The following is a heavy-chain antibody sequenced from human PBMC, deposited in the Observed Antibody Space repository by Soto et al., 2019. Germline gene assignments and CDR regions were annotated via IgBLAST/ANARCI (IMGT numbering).Heavy chain of an antibody. J-gene: IGHJ3*02. CDR2: ISSGSSTI. CDR1: GFTFSSYS. CDR3: ARDWDYGSGSYYLTDAFDI. D-gene: IGHD3-10*01. V-gene: IGHV3-48*01. Sequence: GGSLRLSCAASGFTFSSYSMNWVRQAPGKGLEWVSYISSGSSTIYYADSVKGRFTISRDNAKNSLYLQMNSLRAEDTAVYYCARDWDYGSGSYYLTDAFDIWGQGTMVTVSS.